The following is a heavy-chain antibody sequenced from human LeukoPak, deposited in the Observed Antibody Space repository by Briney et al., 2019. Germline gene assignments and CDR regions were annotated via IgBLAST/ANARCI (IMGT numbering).Heavy chain of an antibody. J-gene: IGHJ3*02. CDR3: ARAEYDSSGYYYDLENAFDI. CDR1: GFTFSSYS. CDR2: ISSSSSYI. D-gene: IGHD3-22*01. V-gene: IGHV3-21*01. Sequence: GGSLRLSCAASGFTFSSYSMNWVRQAPGKGLEWVSSISSSSSYIYYADSVKGRFTISRDNAKNSLYLQMNSLRAEDTAVYYCARAEYDSSGYYYDLENAFDIWGRGTMVTVSS.